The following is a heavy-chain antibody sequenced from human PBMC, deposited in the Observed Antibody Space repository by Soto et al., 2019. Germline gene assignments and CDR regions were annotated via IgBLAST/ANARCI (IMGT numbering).Heavy chain of an antibody. V-gene: IGHV4-34*01. CDR1: GGSFSGYY. CDR2: INHSGST. CDR3: ARRKLTGYSYGLFFDY. J-gene: IGHJ4*02. D-gene: IGHD5-18*01. Sequence: QVQLQQWGAGLLKPSETLSLTCAVYGGSFSGYYWSWIRQPPGKGLEWIGEINHSGSTNYNPSLKSRGTISVDTSKNQFSLKLSSVTAADTAVYYCARRKLTGYSYGLFFDYWGQGTLVTVSS.